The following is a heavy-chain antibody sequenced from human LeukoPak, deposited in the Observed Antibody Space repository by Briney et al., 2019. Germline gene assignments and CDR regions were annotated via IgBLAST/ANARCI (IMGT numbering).Heavy chain of an antibody. CDR3: AREGTAYCGGDCYLDY. Sequence: GGSLRLSCAASGFTFSRNWMHWVRQAPGKGLVWVSRINSDGSITNYADSVKGRFTISRDNAKNTLYLQMSSLRAEDTAVYYCAREGTAYCGGDCYLDYWGQGTLVTVSS. D-gene: IGHD2-21*01. V-gene: IGHV3-74*01. CDR2: INSDGSIT. CDR1: GFTFSRNW. J-gene: IGHJ4*02.